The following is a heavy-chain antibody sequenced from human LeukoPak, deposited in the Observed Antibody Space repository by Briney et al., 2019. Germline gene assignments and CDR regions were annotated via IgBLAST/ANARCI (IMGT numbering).Heavy chain of an antibody. CDR2: ISSSSSTR. V-gene: IGHV3-48*04. CDR3: ARGKQWLVSWIKGSPGSGAFDI. D-gene: IGHD6-19*01. CDR1: GFSFSNYR. Sequence: PGGSLRLSCAASGFSFSNYRMNWVRQAPGKGLEWVSYISSSSSTRYYADSVKGRFTISRDNAKNSLYLQMNSLRAEDTAVYYCARGKQWLVSWIKGSPGSGAFDIWGQGTMDTVSS. J-gene: IGHJ3*02.